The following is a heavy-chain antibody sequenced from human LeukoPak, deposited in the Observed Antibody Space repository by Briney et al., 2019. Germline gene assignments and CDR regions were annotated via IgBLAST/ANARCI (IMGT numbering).Heavy chain of an antibody. Sequence: PSETLSLTCTVSGGSISSSPYYWGWIRQPPGKGLEWIGSIYYSGTTHYNPSLESRVTISVDTSKNQFSLKLSSVTAADTAVYYCARERTRYCSGGSCYSSWFDPWGQGTLVTVSS. CDR3: ARERTRYCSGGSCYSSWFDP. CDR1: GGSISSSPYY. CDR2: IYYSGTT. V-gene: IGHV4-39*07. D-gene: IGHD2-15*01. J-gene: IGHJ5*02.